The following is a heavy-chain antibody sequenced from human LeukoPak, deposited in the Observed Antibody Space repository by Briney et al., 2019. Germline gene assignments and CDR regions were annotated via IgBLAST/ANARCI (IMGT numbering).Heavy chain of an antibody. J-gene: IGHJ6*03. CDR1: EFTFSRCS. CDR2: INADGSRT. CDR3: ARGSVTKGYFYYMDV. V-gene: IGHV3-74*01. Sequence: GSLRLSCVASEFTFSRCSMSWVRQAPGKGLEWVSRINADGSRTNYADSVKGRFTISRDNAKNTLYLQMNSLRADDTAVYYCARGSVTKGYFYYMDVWGKGTTVSVSS. D-gene: IGHD4-17*01.